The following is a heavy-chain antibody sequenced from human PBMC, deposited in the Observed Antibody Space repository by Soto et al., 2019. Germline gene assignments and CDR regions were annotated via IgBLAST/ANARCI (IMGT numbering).Heavy chain of an antibody. CDR2: IYYSGST. V-gene: IGHV4-31*03. CDR3: ARAFGGWFDP. J-gene: IGHJ5*02. CDR1: GGSISSGGYY. Sequence: SETLSLTCTVSGGSISSGGYYWSWIRQHPGKGLEWIGYIYYSGSTYYDPSLKSRVTISVDTSKNQFSLKLSSVTAADTAVYYCARAFGGWFDPWGQGTLVTVSS. D-gene: IGHD3-10*01.